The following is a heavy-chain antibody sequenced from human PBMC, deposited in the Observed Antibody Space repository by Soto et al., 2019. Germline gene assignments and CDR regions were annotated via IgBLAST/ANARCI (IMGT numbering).Heavy chain of an antibody. Sequence: EVQLLESGGGLAQPGGSLRLSCAASGFTFGSYSMNWVRQAPGKGLEWVSIISGSGGATFYADSVKGRFTISRDNSKKSVFLQMDSLRADDTAVYYFAKVTDCGPSRCDDGIDIWGHGTMVTVS. CDR3: AKVTDCGPSRCDDGIDI. CDR2: ISGSGGAT. V-gene: IGHV3-23*01. J-gene: IGHJ3*02. D-gene: IGHD2-21*01. CDR1: GFTFGSYS.